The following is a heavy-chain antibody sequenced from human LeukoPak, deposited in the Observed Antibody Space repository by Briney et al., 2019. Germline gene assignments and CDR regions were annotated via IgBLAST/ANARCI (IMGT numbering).Heavy chain of an antibody. V-gene: IGHV1-69*13. J-gene: IGHJ4*02. D-gene: IGHD1-26*01. CDR3: ARDGGGSYYIFDY. CDR2: IIPIFGTA. Sequence: ASVKVSCKASGGTFSSYAISWVRQAPGQGLKWMGGIIPIFGTANYAQKFQGRVTITADESTSTAYMELSSLRSEDTAVYYCARDGGGSYYIFDYWGQGTLVTVSS. CDR1: GGTFSSYA.